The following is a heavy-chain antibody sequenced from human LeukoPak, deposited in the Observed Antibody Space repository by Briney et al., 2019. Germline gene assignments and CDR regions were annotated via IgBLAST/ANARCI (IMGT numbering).Heavy chain of an antibody. CDR3: ARGSIAVATGWFDP. J-gene: IGHJ5*02. CDR2: IYYSGST. Sequence: PSETLSLTCTVSGGSISNYYWNWIRQPPGKGLEWIGYIYYSGSTNYNPSLKSRVTISVDTSKNQFSLKLSSVTAADTAVYYCARGSIAVATGWFDPWGQGTLVTVSS. V-gene: IGHV4-59*01. CDR1: GGSISNYY. D-gene: IGHD6-19*01.